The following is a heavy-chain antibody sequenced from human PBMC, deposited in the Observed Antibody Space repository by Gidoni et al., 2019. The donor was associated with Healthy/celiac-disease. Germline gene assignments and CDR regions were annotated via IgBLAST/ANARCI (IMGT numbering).Heavy chain of an antibody. Sequence: EVQLLESGGGLVQPGGSLRLSCAASGFTFSSYAMSWVRQAPGKGLEWVSAISGSGGSTYYADSVKGRFTISRDNSKNTLYLKMNSLRAEDTAVYYCAKDTILRFLEWLYPGEYFDYWGQGTLVTVSS. J-gene: IGHJ4*02. V-gene: IGHV3-23*01. CDR2: ISGSGGST. D-gene: IGHD3-3*01. CDR3: AKDTILRFLEWLYPGEYFDY. CDR1: GFTFSSYA.